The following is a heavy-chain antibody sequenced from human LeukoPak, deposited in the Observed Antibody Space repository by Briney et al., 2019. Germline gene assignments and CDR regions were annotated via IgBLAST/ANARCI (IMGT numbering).Heavy chain of an antibody. V-gene: IGHV4-59*01. D-gene: IGHD2-8*01. CDR3: TRVVNGGHFDY. CDR1: GGSINEYY. Sequence: SSETLSLTCTVSGGSINEYYWTWIRQPPGKGLEWIGYVYHTGTSGYHPSLKSRVAMSLDTSKNQVSLKLRSVTAADTAVYFCTRVVNGGHFDYWGQGTLVTVSS. CDR2: VYHTGTS. J-gene: IGHJ4*02.